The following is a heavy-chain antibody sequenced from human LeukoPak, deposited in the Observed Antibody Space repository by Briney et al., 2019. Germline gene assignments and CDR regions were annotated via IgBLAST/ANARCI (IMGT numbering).Heavy chain of an antibody. Sequence: GGSLRLSCAASGFTFSGYYMSWIRQAPGKGLEWVAVISEDGSNKNDADSVKGRFTISRDNSKNTLYLQMNSLRAEDTAVYYCARADSSSWHNFNYWGQGTLVIVSS. V-gene: IGHV3-30-3*01. CDR1: GFTFSGYY. CDR2: ISEDGSNK. D-gene: IGHD6-13*01. CDR3: ARADSSSWHNFNY. J-gene: IGHJ4*02.